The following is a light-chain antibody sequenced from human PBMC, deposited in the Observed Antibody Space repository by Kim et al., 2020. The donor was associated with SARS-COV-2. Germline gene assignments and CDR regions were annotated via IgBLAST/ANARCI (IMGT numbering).Light chain of an antibody. CDR3: MIWPRNAVL. J-gene: IGLJ2*01. Sequence: LTCTWPRDINVGSHNVYWFQQKPGSPPRDLLYYFSDSDKGQGSGVPSRFSGSKDASANTGILLISGLQSEDEADYYCMIWPRNAVLFGGGTQLTVL. V-gene: IGLV5-37*01. CDR2: YFSDSDK. CDR1: RDINVGSHN.